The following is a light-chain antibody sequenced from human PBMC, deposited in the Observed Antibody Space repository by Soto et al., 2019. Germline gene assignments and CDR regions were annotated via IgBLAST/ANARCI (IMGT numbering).Light chain of an antibody. V-gene: IGKV3-20*01. J-gene: IGKJ1*01. CDR2: GTS. CDR1: QSVSSNS. Sequence: EIVLTQSPGTLSLSPVESATLSCRASQSVSSNSLAWYRRNPGQPPSLLMYGTSTRATDIPRRFSGSGSGTDFTLTITRLEPEDFAVYFCQQYGDSPPTFGQGTKVEVK. CDR3: QQYGDSPPT.